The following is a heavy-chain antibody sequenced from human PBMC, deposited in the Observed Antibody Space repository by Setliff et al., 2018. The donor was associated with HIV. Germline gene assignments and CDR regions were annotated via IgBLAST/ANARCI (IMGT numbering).Heavy chain of an antibody. D-gene: IGHD3-10*01. V-gene: IGHV4-34*01. Sequence: LTCAIYGGSFSDNYWTWIRQPPGKGLEWIGEINHSGSTNYNPSLKSRVTISVDTSKNQISLRLSSVTAADTAVYYCARLSGGMVPNYWGQGTLVTVSS. J-gene: IGHJ4*02. CDR2: INHSGST. CDR3: ARLSGGMVPNY. CDR1: GGSFSDNY.